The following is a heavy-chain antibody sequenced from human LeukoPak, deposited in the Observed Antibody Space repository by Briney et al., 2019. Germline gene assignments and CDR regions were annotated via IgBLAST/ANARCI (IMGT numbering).Heavy chain of an antibody. D-gene: IGHD5-18*01. J-gene: IGHJ4*02. V-gene: IGHV3-23*01. CDR3: AKDWIQFNRVFDCFDS. CDR1: GFPFETNA. Sequence: GGSLRLSCATSGFPFETNAMSWVRQAPGKGLEWVATVGNTETFYADSVTGRFTISRDNSKNTVNLQMNRLRVEDTAIYYCAKDWIQFNRVFDCFDSWGQGTLVTVSS. CDR2: VGNTET.